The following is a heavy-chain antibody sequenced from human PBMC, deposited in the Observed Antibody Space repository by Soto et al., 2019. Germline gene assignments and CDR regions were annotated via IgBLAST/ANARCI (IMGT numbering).Heavy chain of an antibody. J-gene: IGHJ4*02. CDR2: IIPIFGTT. V-gene: IGHV1-69*01. CDR3: AMIGSRDASTFDH. Sequence: QVQLVQSGAEVKKLGSSVKVSCKASGGTFSTSDIRWVRQAPGQGLEWMGGIIPIFGTTNYAQKGQGRVTITADESTSKVCMELSSLRSDDTAVFYCAMIGSRDASTFDHWGQGTLVTVSS. CDR1: GGTFSTSD. D-gene: IGHD2-21*01.